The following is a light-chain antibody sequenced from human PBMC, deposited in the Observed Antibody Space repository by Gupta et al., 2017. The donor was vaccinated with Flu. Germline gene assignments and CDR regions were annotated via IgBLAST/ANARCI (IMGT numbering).Light chain of an antibody. V-gene: IGLV3-21*02. Sequence: GGNNIGSNSVHWYQQKPGQAPVLVVYDDTDRPSGIPERFSGSNSGNTAALTISRVEAGDEADYYCQVWDTRSDHVVFGGGTKLTVL. CDR3: QVWDTRSDHVV. J-gene: IGLJ2*01. CDR1: NIGSNS. CDR2: DDT.